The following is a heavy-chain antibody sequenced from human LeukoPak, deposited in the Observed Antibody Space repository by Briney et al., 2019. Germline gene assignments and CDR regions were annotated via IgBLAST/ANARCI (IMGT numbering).Heavy chain of an antibody. V-gene: IGHV1-2*02. CDR3: ARGHYCSGGSCYFDY. CDR1: GYTFTSYY. D-gene: IGHD2-15*01. J-gene: IGHJ4*02. CDR2: INPNSGGT. Sequence: ASVKVSCKASGYTFTSYYMHWVRQAPGQGLEWMGWINPNSGGTNYAQKFQGRVTMTRDTSISTAYMELSRLRSDDTAAYYCARGHYCSGGSCYFDYWGQGTLVTVSS.